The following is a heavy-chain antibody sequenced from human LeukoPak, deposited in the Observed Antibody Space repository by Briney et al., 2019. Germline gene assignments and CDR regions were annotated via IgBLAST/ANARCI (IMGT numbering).Heavy chain of an antibody. D-gene: IGHD1-26*01. V-gene: IGHV4-59*08. CDR2: IYYSGST. CDR1: GGSISSYY. Sequence: SETLSLTCTVSGGSISSYYWSWIRQPPGKGLEWIGYIYYSGSTNYNPSLKSRVTISVDTSKNQFSLKLSSVTAADTAVYYCAGSWHYYGMDFWGQGTTVTVSS. CDR3: AGSWHYYGMDF. J-gene: IGHJ6*02.